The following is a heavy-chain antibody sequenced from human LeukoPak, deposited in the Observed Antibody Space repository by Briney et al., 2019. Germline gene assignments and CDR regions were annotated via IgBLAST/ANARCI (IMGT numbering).Heavy chain of an antibody. V-gene: IGHV5-51*01. J-gene: IGHJ4*02. CDR3: ARTKDSSRGPFDY. CDR2: IYPGDSHI. Sequence: GESLKISCKGSGYSFTNYWFGWVRQMPGKGLEWMGMIYPGDSHIKYSPSFQGQVTISADKSINTAYLQWSSLKASDTAMYYCARTKDSSRGPFDYWGQGTLVTVSS. CDR1: GYSFTNYW. D-gene: IGHD6-13*01.